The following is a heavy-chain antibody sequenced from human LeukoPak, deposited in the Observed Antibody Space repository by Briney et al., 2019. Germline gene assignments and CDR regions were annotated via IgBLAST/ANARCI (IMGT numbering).Heavy chain of an antibody. J-gene: IGHJ5*02. CDR2: MNPNSGNT. D-gene: IGHD4-11*01. CDR3: ARDRGTVTSRLSELSEFDP. CDR1: GYTFTSYD. Sequence: ASVKVSCKASGYTFTSYDINWVRQATGQGLEWMGWMNPNSGNTGYAQKFQGRVTMTRNTSISTAYMELSSLRSEDTAVYYCARDRGTVTSRLSELSEFDPWGQGTLVTVSS. V-gene: IGHV1-8*01.